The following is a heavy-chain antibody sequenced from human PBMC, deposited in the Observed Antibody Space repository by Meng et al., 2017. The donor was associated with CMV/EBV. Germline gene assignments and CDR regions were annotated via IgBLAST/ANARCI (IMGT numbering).Heavy chain of an antibody. D-gene: IGHD1-1*01. V-gene: IGHV4-61*02. Sequence: VPLLASAPGLVTPSQPLSLTCTGSGGSISSGSYYWSWIRQPAGKGLEWIGRIYTSGSTNYNPSLKSRVTISVDTSKNQFSLKLSSVTAADTAVYYCAREAFKVLFFPFDPWGQGTLVTVSS. CDR3: AREAFKVLFFPFDP. J-gene: IGHJ5*02. CDR2: IYTSGST. CDR1: GGSISSGSYY.